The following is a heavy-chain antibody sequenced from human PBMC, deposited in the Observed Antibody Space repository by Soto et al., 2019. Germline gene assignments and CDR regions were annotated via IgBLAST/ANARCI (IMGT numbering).Heavy chain of an antibody. V-gene: IGHV3-7*01. CDR3: ARGVVPAGAYYYYYMDV. CDR1: GFTFSSYW. D-gene: IGHD2-2*01. CDR2: IKQDGSEK. J-gene: IGHJ6*03. Sequence: GGSLRLSCAASGFTFSSYWMSWVRQAPGKGLEWVANIKQDGSEKYYVDSVKGRFTISRDNAKNSLYLQMNSLRAEDTAVYYCARGVVPAGAYYYYYMDVWGKGTTVTV.